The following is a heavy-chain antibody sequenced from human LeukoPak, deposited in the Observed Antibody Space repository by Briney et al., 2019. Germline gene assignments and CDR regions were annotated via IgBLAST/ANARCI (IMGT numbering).Heavy chain of an antibody. J-gene: IGHJ4*02. CDR3: AREPTNPPGRPLDS. CDR2: VSTTGRY. Sequence: SETLSLTCSVSGGSLKTYYWTWIRQPAGKGLEWIGRVSTTGRYNYKPFFMSRVTMSVDISNNQVSLSLTSVTAADTAVYYCAREPTNPPGRPLDSWGQGILVTVSS. CDR1: GGSLKTYY. V-gene: IGHV4-4*07.